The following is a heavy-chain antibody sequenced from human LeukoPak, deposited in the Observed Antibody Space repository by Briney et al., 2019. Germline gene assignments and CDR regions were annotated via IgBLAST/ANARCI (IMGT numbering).Heavy chain of an antibody. V-gene: IGHV1-69*06. J-gene: IGHJ6*03. Sequence: ASVKVSCKASGGTFSSYAISWVRQAPGQGLEWMGGIIPIFGTANYAQKFQGRVTITADKSTSTAYMELSSLRSEDTAVYYCARVEGTTIQYYYYYYMDVWGKGTTVTVSS. D-gene: IGHD1-7*01. CDR1: GGTFSSYA. CDR2: IIPIFGTA. CDR3: ARVEGTTIQYYYYYYMDV.